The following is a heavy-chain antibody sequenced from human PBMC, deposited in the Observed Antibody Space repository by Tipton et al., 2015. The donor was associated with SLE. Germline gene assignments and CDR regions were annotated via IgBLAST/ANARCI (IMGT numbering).Heavy chain of an antibody. CDR2: IYYSGST. D-gene: IGHD1-1*01. CDR1: GSFVGSGSYY. Sequence: TLSLTCTVSGSFVGSGSYYWSWIRQPPGKGLEWIGSIYYSGSTYYNPSLKSRVTISVDTSKNQFSLKLSSVTAADTAVYYCSTVRYDYGMDVWGQGTTVTVSS. V-gene: IGHV4-39*01. J-gene: IGHJ6*02. CDR3: STVRYDYGMDV.